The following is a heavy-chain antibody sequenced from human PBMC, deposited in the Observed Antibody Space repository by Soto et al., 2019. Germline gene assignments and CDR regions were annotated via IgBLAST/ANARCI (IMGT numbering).Heavy chain of an antibody. CDR3: ARDIVVVPAAISHYYGMDV. D-gene: IGHD2-2*02. V-gene: IGHV1-18*01. Sequence: QVQLVQSGAEVKKPGASVKVSCKASGYTFTSYGISWVRQAPGQGLEWMGWISAYNGNTNYAQKLQRRVTMTTDTSTSTAYMEMRSLRSDDTAVYYCARDIVVVPAAISHYYGMDVWCQGTTVTVSS. J-gene: IGHJ6*02. CDR2: ISAYNGNT. CDR1: GYTFTSYG.